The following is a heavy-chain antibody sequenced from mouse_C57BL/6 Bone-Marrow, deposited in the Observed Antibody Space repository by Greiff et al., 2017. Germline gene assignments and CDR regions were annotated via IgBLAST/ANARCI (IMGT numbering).Heavy chain of an antibody. V-gene: IGHV1-50*01. J-gene: IGHJ4*01. CDR3: ARDYYGSSYLYAMDY. CDR1: GYTFTSHW. Sequence: QVQLQQSGAELVKPGASVKLSCKASGYTFTSHWMQWVKQRPGQGLEWIGEIDPSDSYTNYNQKFKGKATLTVDTSSSTAYMQLSSLTSEDSAVYYCARDYYGSSYLYAMDYWGQGTSVTVSS. CDR2: IDPSDSYT. D-gene: IGHD1-1*01.